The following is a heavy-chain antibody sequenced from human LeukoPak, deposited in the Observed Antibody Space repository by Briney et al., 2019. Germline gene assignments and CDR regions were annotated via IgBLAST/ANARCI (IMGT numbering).Heavy chain of an antibody. CDR1: GFTFSNAW. D-gene: IGHD3-22*01. V-gene: IGHV3-15*01. J-gene: IGHJ3*02. CDR3: TTDFEGSNYYDSSGYYYWHDAFDI. CDR2: IKSKTDGGTT. Sequence: GGSLRLSCAASGFTFSNAWMSWVRQAPGKGLEWVGRIKSKTDGGTTDYAAPVKGRFTISRDDSKNTPYLQMNSLKTEDTAVYYCTTDFEGSNYYDSSGYYYWHDAFDIWGQGTMVTVSS.